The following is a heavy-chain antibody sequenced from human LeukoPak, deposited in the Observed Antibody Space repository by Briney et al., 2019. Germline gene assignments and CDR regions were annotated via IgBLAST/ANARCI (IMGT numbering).Heavy chain of an antibody. V-gene: IGHV1-18*01. J-gene: IGHJ1*01. CDR2: VNGYKGDT. CDR3: ASEDGPHGGTFQH. CDR1: GFIXTSYS. Sequence: ASVKVSCKASGFIXTSYSITWVRQAPGQGLEWMGWVNGYKGDTYYTQKFQGRVTMTRDTSTTTAYMEMRSLRSDDTAVYYCASEDGPHGGTFQHWGQGTLVTVSS. D-gene: IGHD4-23*01.